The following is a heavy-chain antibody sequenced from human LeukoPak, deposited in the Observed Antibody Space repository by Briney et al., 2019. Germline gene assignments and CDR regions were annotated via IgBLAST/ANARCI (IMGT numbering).Heavy chain of an antibody. CDR3: ATAPSSGYYRL. CDR2: VDPEDGET. CDR1: GCTFTDYY. J-gene: IGHJ4*02. D-gene: IGHD3-22*01. V-gene: IGHV1-69-2*01. Sequence: GASVKVSCKVSGCTFTDYYMHWVQQAPGKGLEWMGLVDPEDGETIYAEKFQGRVTITADTSTDTAYMELSSLRSEDTAVYYCATAPSSGYYRLWGQGTLVTVSS.